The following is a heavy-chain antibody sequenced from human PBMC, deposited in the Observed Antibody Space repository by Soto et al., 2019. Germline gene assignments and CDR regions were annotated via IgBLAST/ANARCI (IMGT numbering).Heavy chain of an antibody. Sequence: SCPTLVNPIQTLPLPFTFSGFSLTTEAVGVGWIRQFPGKALDWLAVVYWDDAKRYSPSLKSRLTITKDTSKNNVFLTLSNMEPVATDTDYWASERRGKYVDYWGKGTLVTV. CDR2: VYWDDAK. CDR1: GFSLTTEAVG. D-gene: IGHD1-1*01. V-gene: IGHV2-5*02. CDR3: ASERRGKYVDY. J-gene: IGHJ4*02.